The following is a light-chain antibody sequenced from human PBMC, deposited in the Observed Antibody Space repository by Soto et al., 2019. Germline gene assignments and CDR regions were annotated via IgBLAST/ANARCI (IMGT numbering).Light chain of an antibody. CDR1: SSDVGANNDY. J-gene: IGLJ1*01. Sequence: QSALTQPPSASGSPGHSVTISCTGTSSDVGANNDYVSWYQQHPGKVPKLMIYEVSKRPPGVPDRFSGSKSGNTASLTVSGLQADDEADYYCSSYAGSDNFVFGTGTKVTVL. V-gene: IGLV2-8*01. CDR2: EVS. CDR3: SSYAGSDNFV.